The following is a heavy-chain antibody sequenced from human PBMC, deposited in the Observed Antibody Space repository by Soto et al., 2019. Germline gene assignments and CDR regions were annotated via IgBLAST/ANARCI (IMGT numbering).Heavy chain of an antibody. CDR2: ISGSGGST. CDR3: AKDLELSSWPYYFDY. CDR1: VFTFISYA. D-gene: IGHD6-13*01. Sequence: GWPLRLSCASSVFTFISYAMSWVRQAPGKGLEWVSAISGSGGSTYYADSVKGRFTISRDNSKNTLYLQMNSLRAEDTAVYYCAKDLELSSWPYYFDYWGQGTLVTV. J-gene: IGHJ4*02. V-gene: IGHV3-23*01.